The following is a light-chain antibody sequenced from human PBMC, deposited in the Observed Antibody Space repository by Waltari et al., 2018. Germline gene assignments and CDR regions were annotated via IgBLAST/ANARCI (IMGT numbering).Light chain of an antibody. CDR1: QSVSSY. Sequence: EIVLTQSPATLSLSPGERATLSCRASQSVSSYLAWYQQKPGQPPRLLIYGASNRATGIPARFSGSGSGTDFTLTISSLEPEDFAVYYCQQRSKWPLTFGGGTKVEIK. CDR2: GAS. J-gene: IGKJ4*01. V-gene: IGKV3-11*01. CDR3: QQRSKWPLT.